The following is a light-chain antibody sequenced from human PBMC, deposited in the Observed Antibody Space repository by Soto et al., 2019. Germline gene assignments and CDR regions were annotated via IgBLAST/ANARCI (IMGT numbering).Light chain of an antibody. Sequence: QSVLTQPASVSGSPGHSITISCTGTSSDVGGYNYVSWYQQHPGKAPKLMIYDVSNRPSGVSNRFSGSKSGNTASLTTSVLQAEDEADYYCSSYTSGSTLVVFGGGTKLTVL. J-gene: IGLJ2*01. CDR2: DVS. CDR1: SSDVGGYNY. V-gene: IGLV2-14*01. CDR3: SSYTSGSTLVV.